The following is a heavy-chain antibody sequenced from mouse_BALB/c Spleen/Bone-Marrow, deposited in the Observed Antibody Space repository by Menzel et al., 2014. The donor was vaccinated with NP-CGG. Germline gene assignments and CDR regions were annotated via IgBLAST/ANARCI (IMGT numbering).Heavy chain of an antibody. J-gene: IGHJ2*01. Sequence: EVMLVESGGGLVQPGGSLKLSCAASGFDFSRYWMSWVRQAPGKGLEWIGEINPDSSMINYMPSLKGKFIISRDNAKNTLYLQMSKVRSEDTALYYCARLYYYGNFAYWGQGTTLTVSS. V-gene: IGHV4-1*02. CDR1: GFDFSRYW. CDR2: INPDSSMI. CDR3: ARLYYYGNFAY. D-gene: IGHD1-1*01.